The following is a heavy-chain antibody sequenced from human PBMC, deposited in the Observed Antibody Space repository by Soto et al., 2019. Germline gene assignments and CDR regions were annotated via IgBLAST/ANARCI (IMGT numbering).Heavy chain of an antibody. CDR1: GFTFSSYV. D-gene: IGHD6-6*01. V-gene: IGHV3-23*01. CDR2: ISGSGDST. J-gene: IGHJ4*02. CDR3: AKDWRYSSSSFFDY. Sequence: GGSLRLSCAASGFTFSSYVMTWVRQAPGKGLEWVSTISGSGDSTYYADSVKGRFTISRDFSKSTLYLQMNSLRAEDTAVYYCAKDWRYSSSSFFDYWGQGTLVTVSS.